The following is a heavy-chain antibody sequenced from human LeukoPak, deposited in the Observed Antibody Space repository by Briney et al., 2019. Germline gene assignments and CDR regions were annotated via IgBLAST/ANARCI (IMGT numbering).Heavy chain of an antibody. V-gene: IGHV3-53*01. Sequence: GGSLRLSCAASGFTVSSYYMSWVRQAPGEGLEWVSLIYSSDNTYYADSVKGRFTISRDSSKNTLYLQMNSLRAEDTAVYYCAREGPYYFEYWGQGTLVTVSS. CDR1: GFTVSSYY. CDR2: IYSSDNT. J-gene: IGHJ4*02. CDR3: AREGPYYFEY.